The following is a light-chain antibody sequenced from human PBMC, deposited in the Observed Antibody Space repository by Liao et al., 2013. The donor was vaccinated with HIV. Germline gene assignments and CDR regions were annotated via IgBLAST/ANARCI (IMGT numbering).Light chain of an antibody. J-gene: IGLJ1*01. CDR2: HAS. CDR3: QLWDSSSDHPYV. Sequence: SYVLTQPPSVSVAPGKTARITCGGNSIGRKTVHWYQQKPGQAPVLLIYHASDRPSGIPERFSGSNSGNTATLTISRVEPGDEADYYCQLWDSSSDHPYVFGTGTQVTVL. V-gene: IGLV3-21*01. CDR1: SIGRKT.